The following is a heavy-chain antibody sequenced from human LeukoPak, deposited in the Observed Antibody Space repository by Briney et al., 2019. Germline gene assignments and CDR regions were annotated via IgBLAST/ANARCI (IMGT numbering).Heavy chain of an antibody. CDR3: AKGAREYSGYDDYFDY. Sequence: GESLRLSCAASGFTFSSYAMSWVRQAPGKGLEWVSAISGSGGSTYYADSVKGRFTISRDNSKNTLYLQMNSLRAEDTAVYYCAKGAREYSGYDDYFDYWGQGTLVTVSS. V-gene: IGHV3-23*01. D-gene: IGHD5-12*01. CDR2: ISGSGGST. CDR1: GFTFSSYA. J-gene: IGHJ4*02.